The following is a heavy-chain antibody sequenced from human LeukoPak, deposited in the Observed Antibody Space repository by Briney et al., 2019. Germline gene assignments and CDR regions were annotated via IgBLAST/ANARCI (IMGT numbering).Heavy chain of an antibody. D-gene: IGHD6-19*01. J-gene: IGHJ4*02. CDR2: IYSSGST. CDR1: GGSISSYY. Sequence: SETLSLTCTVSGGSISSYYWSWIRQPAGKGLEWIGRIYSSGSTNYNPSLKSRVTMSVDTSKNQFSLKVTSVTAADTAVYYCARVGGSGRVFDYWGQGTLVTVSS. CDR3: ARVGGSGRVFDY. V-gene: IGHV4-4*07.